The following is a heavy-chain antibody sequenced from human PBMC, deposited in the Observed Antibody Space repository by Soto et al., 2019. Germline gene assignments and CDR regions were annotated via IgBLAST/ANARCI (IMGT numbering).Heavy chain of an antibody. Sequence: QVQLVQSGAEVKKPGASVKVSCKASGYTFTSYGISWVRQAPGQGLEWMGWSSAYNGNTNYAQKLQGRVTMTTDTSTSTAYMELRSLRSDDTAVYYCARDLPTYYDILTGYPFDYWGQGTLVTVSS. CDR2: SSAYNGNT. J-gene: IGHJ4*02. CDR1: GYTFTSYG. V-gene: IGHV1-18*01. CDR3: ARDLPTYYDILTGYPFDY. D-gene: IGHD3-9*01.